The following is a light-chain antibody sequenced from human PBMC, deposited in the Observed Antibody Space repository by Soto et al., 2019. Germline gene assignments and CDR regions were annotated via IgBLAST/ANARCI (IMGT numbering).Light chain of an antibody. CDR1: QGISSY. V-gene: IGKV1-9*01. Sequence: DIQLTQSPSFLSASVGDRVTITCRASQGISSYLAWYQQKPGKAPKLLIYAASTLQSGVPSRFSGSGSGTEFTLTISSLQPEDFATYYCQKLNRYLITFGQGTRLEIK. J-gene: IGKJ5*01. CDR3: QKLNRYLIT. CDR2: AAS.